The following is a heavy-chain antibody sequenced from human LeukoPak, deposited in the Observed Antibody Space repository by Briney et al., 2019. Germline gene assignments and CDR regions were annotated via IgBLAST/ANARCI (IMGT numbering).Heavy chain of an antibody. CDR2: IKEDGSEK. D-gene: IGHD6-19*01. V-gene: IGHV3-7*01. CDR1: GFAFGSYW. CDR3: ATGGWYLAY. J-gene: IGHJ4*02. Sequence: QAGGSLRLSCAASGFAFGSYWMSWVRQAPGEGLEWVANIKEDGSEKYYLDSVKGRISISRDNAKNSLYLQINSLKVEDRAVYYCATGGWYLAYWGQGTLVTVSS.